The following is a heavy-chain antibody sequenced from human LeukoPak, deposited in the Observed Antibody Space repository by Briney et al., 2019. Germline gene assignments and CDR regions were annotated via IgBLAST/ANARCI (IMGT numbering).Heavy chain of an antibody. CDR2: ITPTTGGA. Sequence: ASVKVSCKASGYTFGRYYFHWVRQAPGQGLDWMGIITPTTGGANYAQKFQGRVAMTRDTSTSTVYMELSSLTSGDTAVHYCATSDSTTGNWFDPWGQGTRVSVSS. CDR3: ATSDSTTGNWFDP. V-gene: IGHV1-46*01. D-gene: IGHD6-13*01. J-gene: IGHJ5*02. CDR1: GYTFGRYY.